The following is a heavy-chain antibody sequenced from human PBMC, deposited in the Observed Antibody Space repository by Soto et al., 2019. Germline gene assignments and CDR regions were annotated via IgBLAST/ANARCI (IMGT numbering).Heavy chain of an antibody. Sequence: EVQLVETGGGLIQPGGSLRLSCLASGFSVTTNYIIWVRQPPGKGLEWVSTTFTGGSTHYADSVKGRFSISRDNSKNTVYLQMNNLRVEDTAVYYCAKKPPSSIQGWAFGMDDWCQGTTVSVSS. D-gene: IGHD1-26*01. CDR1: GFSVTTNY. CDR2: TFTGGST. CDR3: AKKPPSSIQGWAFGMDD. V-gene: IGHV3-53*02. J-gene: IGHJ6*02.